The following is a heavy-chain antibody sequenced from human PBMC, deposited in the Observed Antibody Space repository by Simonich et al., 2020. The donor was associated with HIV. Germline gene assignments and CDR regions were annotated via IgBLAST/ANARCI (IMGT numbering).Heavy chain of an antibody. CDR3: VRGGEKQLPHS. V-gene: IGHV3-30*07. CDR1: GFNFSNYA. Sequence: HVQLVESGGGVVQPGRSLRLSCAASGFNFSNYAIYWVRQAPGKGREWWAVKSYDGNNQYYADSVKGRFTISRDNSKNTLYLQMNNLRAEDTAVYYCVRGGEKQLPHSWGQGTLVTVSS. CDR2: KSYDGNNQ. J-gene: IGHJ4*02. D-gene: IGHD1-1*01.